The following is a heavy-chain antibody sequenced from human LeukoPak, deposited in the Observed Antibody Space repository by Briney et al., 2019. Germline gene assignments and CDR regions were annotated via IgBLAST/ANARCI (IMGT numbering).Heavy chain of an antibody. D-gene: IGHD3-10*01. CDR2: ISVSGNT. V-gene: IGHV3-23*01. CDR3: AKSRSYYGSGSYPMDV. Sequence: GGSLRLSCAASGFTLSSYAMSWVRQAPGKGLEWVSAISVSGNTYHADSVKGRFTISRDSSKNTLYLQMNRLRAEDAAVYYCAKSRSYYGSGSYPMDVWGKGTTVTISS. J-gene: IGHJ6*03. CDR1: GFTLSSYA.